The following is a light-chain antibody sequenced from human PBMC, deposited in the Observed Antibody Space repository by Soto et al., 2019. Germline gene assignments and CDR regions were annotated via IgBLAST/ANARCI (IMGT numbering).Light chain of an antibody. CDR1: QSVSSSY. J-gene: IGKJ1*01. V-gene: IGKV3-20*01. CDR3: KQYGSSPRT. Sequence: EIVLTQSPGTLSLSPGERATLSCRASQSVSSSYLAWYQQKPGQAPRLLIYGAYSRGTGIQDRFSGSGSGTDFTLTIRRLEPEDFAVYYCKQYGSSPRTFGQGTKVDIK. CDR2: GAY.